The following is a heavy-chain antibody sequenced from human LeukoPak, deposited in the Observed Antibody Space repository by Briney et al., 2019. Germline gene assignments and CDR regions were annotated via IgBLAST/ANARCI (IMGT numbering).Heavy chain of an antibody. CDR1: GFTFSSYA. J-gene: IGHJ4*02. D-gene: IGHD3-3*01. CDR2: ISGSGGST. CDR3: AKTSGYDFWSGYPYQFDY. V-gene: IGHV3-23*01. Sequence: GGSLRLSCAASGFTFSSYAMSWVRQAPGKGLERVSVISGSGGSTNYADSVKGRFTISRDNSKNTLYLQMNSLRAEDTAVYYCAKTSGYDFWSGYPYQFDYWGQGTLVTVSS.